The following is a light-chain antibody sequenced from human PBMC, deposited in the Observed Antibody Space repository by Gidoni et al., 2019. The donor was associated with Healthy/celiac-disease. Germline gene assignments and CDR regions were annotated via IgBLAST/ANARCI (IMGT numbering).Light chain of an antibody. V-gene: IGKV3-15*01. CDR1: QSVSSN. Sequence: EIGMTQSPATLSVSPGERATLACRASQSVSSNLAWYQQKPGQAPRLLIYAASTRATGIPARFSGSGSGTEFTLTISSLQSEDFAVYYCQQYNTWPRAFGQGTKVEIK. CDR3: QQYNTWPRA. J-gene: IGKJ1*01. CDR2: AAS.